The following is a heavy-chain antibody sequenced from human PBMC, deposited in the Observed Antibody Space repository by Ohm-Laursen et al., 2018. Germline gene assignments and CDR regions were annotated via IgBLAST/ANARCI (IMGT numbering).Heavy chain of an antibody. CDR1: GFTFSSYS. J-gene: IGHJ6*02. D-gene: IGHD3-9*01. Sequence: SLRLSCAASGFTFSSYSMHWVRQAPGKGLEWVAVISYDGSNKYYADSVKGRFTISRDNSKNTLYLQMNSLRAEDTAVYYCAKDFDVADMYYYGMDVWGQGTTVTVSS. V-gene: IGHV3-30*18. CDR3: AKDFDVADMYYYGMDV. CDR2: ISYDGSNK.